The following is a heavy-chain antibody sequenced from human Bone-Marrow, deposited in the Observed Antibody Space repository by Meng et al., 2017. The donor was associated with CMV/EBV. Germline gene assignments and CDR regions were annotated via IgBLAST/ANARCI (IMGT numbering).Heavy chain of an antibody. CDR1: GFTFSSYS. Sequence: GGSLRLSCAASGFTFSSYSMNWIRQAPGKGLEWVSSISSSSSYIYYADSVKGRFTISRDNAKNSLYLQMNSLRAEDTAVYYCARDKDIVVVSWGQGTLVTVSS. CDR2: ISSSSSYI. CDR3: ARDKDIVVVS. J-gene: IGHJ4*02. V-gene: IGHV3-21*01. D-gene: IGHD2-2*01.